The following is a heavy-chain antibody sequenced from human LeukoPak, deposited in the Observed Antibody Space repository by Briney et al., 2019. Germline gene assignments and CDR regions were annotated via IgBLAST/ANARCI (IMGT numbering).Heavy chain of an antibody. D-gene: IGHD2/OR15-2a*01. J-gene: IGHJ6*03. CDR1: GGSFSGYY. V-gene: IGHV4-34*01. Sequence: SETLSLTCAVYGGSFSGYYWSWIRQPPGKGLEWIGEINHSGSTNYNPSLKSRVTISVDTSKNQFSLKLSSVAAADTAVYYCARRRALYSTTWGPYYYYMDVWGKGTTVTISS. CDR2: INHSGST. CDR3: ARRRALYSTTWGPYYYYMDV.